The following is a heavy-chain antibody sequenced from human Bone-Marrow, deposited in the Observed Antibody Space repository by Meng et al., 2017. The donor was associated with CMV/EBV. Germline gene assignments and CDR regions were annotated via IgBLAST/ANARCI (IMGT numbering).Heavy chain of an antibody. J-gene: IGHJ1*01. D-gene: IGHD2-8*01. CDR2: ISGSGDNT. CDR3: AKEGCTNNICYSHF. V-gene: IGHV3-23*01. CDR1: GFAFSTYA. Sequence: GGSLRPSCAASGFAFSTYAMDRVRQAPGKGLEWVSGISGSGDNTKYAASVKGRFTISRDNSKNTLFLQMSSLRTEDTAVYYCAKEGCTNNICYSHFWGQGTLVTVSS.